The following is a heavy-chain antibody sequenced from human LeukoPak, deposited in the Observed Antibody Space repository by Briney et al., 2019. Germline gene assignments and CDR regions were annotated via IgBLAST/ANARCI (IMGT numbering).Heavy chain of an antibody. CDR1: GYSYTSYW. D-gene: IGHD2-2*01. Sequence: GESLKISCRGSGYSYTSYWVAWVRQMPVKGLEWMGMIYPGDSDTRYSPSFQGQVTFSADKSISTAYLQWSSLKASDTAMYYCARHGRHCSSSSCSLDDWGQGTLVIVSS. J-gene: IGHJ4*02. CDR3: ARHGRHCSSSSCSLDD. CDR2: IYPGDSDT. V-gene: IGHV5-51*01.